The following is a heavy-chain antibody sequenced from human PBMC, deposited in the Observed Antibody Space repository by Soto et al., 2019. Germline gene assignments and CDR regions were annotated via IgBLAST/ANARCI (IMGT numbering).Heavy chain of an antibody. CDR3: AKDSIAVAGTIPLFDP. CDR1: GFTFSSYA. V-gene: IGHV3-23*01. CDR2: ISGSGCSR. J-gene: IGHJ5*02. Sequence: GVSLRLSCSASGFTFSSYALSWLRQAPGQGLEWLSAISGSGCSRXXADSGNGXXPISRGKSNAXRYLQXGSLRAEETAVYYCAKDSIAVAGTIPLFDPWGQGT. D-gene: IGHD6-19*01.